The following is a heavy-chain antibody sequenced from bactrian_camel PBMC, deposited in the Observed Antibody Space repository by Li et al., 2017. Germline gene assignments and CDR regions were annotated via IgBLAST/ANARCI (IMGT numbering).Heavy chain of an antibody. Sequence: VQLVESGGGSVQAGGSLRLSCEASGYTVGRNCMIWWRQGPGKAREWVSTIKGDDLIGYGASVRGRFTISRDNAKNTLYLQMNSLKTEDTAVYYCATDPDGSWYVTYFGYWGQGTQVTVS. D-gene: IGHD6*01. J-gene: IGHJ6*01. CDR2: IKGDDLI. CDR3: ATDPDGSWYVTYFGY. CDR1: GYTVGRNC. V-gene: IGHV3S42*01.